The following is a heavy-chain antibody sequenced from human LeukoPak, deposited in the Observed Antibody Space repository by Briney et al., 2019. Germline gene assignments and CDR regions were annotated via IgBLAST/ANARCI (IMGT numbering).Heavy chain of an antibody. CDR2: INQDGSER. CDR1: LFTFSTYW. J-gene: IGHJ4*02. V-gene: IGHV3-7*01. CDR3: ARVVAARSFYFDY. Sequence: PGGSLRLSCAASLFTFSTYWMSWVRQAPGKGLEWVANINQDGSERYLVDSVKGRFTISGDNAKNSLYLQMNSLRAEDTAVYYCARVVAARSFYFDYWGQGTLVTVSS. D-gene: IGHD2-15*01.